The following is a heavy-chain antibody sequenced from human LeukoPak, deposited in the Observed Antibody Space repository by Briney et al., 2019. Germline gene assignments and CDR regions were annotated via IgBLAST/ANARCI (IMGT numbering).Heavy chain of an antibody. V-gene: IGHV4-38-2*02. CDR1: GYSISSGFY. J-gene: IGHJ4*02. Sequence: SETLSLTCSVSGYSISSGFYWGWVRQPPGRALEWIGSMFHRGATYYNPSLKSRLTLSAGTSKNQFSLKLSSVTAADTAVYFCARVSGILDYWGQGILVTVSS. D-gene: IGHD1-26*01. CDR2: MFHRGAT. CDR3: ARVSGILDY.